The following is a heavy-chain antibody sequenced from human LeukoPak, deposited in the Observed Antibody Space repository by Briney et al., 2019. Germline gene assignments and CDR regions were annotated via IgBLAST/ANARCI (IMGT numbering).Heavy chain of an antibody. D-gene: IGHD5-12*01. J-gene: IGHJ4*02. CDR2: ISSSGSSI. CDR3: AKGGGYEVLYDY. Sequence: GGSLRLSCAASGLTFSDYYMTWIRQAPGKGLEWVSYISSSGSSIYYADSVKGRFTVSRDNAKNSLYLQMNSLRAEDTAVYYCAKGGGYEVLYDYWGQGTLVTVSS. CDR1: GLTFSDYY. V-gene: IGHV3-11*01.